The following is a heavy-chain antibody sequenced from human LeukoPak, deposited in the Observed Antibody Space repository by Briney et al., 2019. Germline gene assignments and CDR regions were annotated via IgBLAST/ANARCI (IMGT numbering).Heavy chain of an antibody. CDR1: GGSLSSGDYY. V-gene: IGHV4-30-4*01. J-gene: IGHJ6*02. CDR2: IYYSGST. Sequence: SETLSLTCTVSGGSLSSGDYYWSWIRQPPGKGLEWIGYIYYSGSTYYNPSLKSRVTISVDTSKNQFSLKLSSVTAADTAVYYCGRTGDYYYYGMDVWGQGTTVTVSS. CDR3: GRTGDYYYYGMDV.